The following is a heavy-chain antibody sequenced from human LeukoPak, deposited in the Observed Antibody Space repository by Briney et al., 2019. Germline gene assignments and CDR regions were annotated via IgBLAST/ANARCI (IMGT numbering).Heavy chain of an antibody. CDR3: AKSIGYCSGGSCFEVDY. Sequence: GGSQRLSCAASGFTFSSYSMNWVRQAPGKGLEWVASISSRSTYIYYADSVKGRFTISRDNAKNSLYLQMTSLSAEDTAVYYCAKSIGYCSGGSCFEVDYWGQGTLVTVSS. J-gene: IGHJ4*02. D-gene: IGHD2-15*01. CDR1: GFTFSSYS. CDR2: ISSRSTYI. V-gene: IGHV3-21*01.